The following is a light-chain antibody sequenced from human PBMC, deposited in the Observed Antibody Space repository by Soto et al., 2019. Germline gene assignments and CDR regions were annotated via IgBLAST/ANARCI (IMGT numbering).Light chain of an antibody. CDR2: DVT. V-gene: IGLV2-14*03. CDR1: SSDVGGYNF. J-gene: IGLJ1*01. Sequence: QSALTQPASVSGSPGQSITISCTGTSSDVGGYNFVSWYQHYPGRAPKLMIYDVTNRPSGVSNRFSGSKSGNTASLTISGLQAEDEADYYCPSYASTTTPYAFGSGTKLTVL. CDR3: PSYASTTTPYA.